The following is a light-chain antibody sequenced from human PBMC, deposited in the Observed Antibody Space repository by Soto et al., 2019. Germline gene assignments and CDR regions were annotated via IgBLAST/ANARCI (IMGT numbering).Light chain of an antibody. V-gene: IGLV2-14*03. Sequence: QSALTQPASVSGSPGQSVTISCTGAISDVGAYEHVSWYQQHPGRAPKLILYDVNNRPSGVSNHFSGSKSGNTASLVISGLQANDEADYYCSSYSTTNILVFGSGTKLIVL. CDR1: ISDVGAYEH. J-gene: IGLJ1*01. CDR2: DVN. CDR3: SSYSTTNILV.